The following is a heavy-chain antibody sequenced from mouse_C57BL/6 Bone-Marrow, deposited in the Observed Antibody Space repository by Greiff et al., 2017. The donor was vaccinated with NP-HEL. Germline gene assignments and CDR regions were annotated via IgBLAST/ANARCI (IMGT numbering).Heavy chain of an antibody. D-gene: IGHD2-4*01. CDR1: GYTFTSYW. V-gene: IGHV1-52*01. J-gene: IGHJ3*01. Sequence: VQLQQPGAELVRPGSSVKLSCKASGYTFTSYWMHWVKQRPIQGLEWIGNIDPSDSETPYNQKFKDKATLTVDKSSSTAYMQLSSLTSEDSALYYCARSWDYLFAYWGQGTLVTVSA. CDR2: IDPSDSET. CDR3: ARSWDYLFAY.